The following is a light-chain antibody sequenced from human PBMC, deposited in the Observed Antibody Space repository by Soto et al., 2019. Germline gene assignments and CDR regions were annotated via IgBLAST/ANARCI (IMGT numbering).Light chain of an antibody. CDR1: QSLLHSHGYNY. CDR3: MQALQIPIT. J-gene: IGKJ5*01. CDR2: FGS. V-gene: IGKV2-28*01. Sequence: DIVMPQFPVSLPVTPGEPASISCKSSQSLLHSHGYNYMDWYLQKPGQSPQLLIYFGSYRASGVPDRFSGSGSGTDFTLRISRVEAEDFGIYYCMQALQIPITFGQGTRLEIK.